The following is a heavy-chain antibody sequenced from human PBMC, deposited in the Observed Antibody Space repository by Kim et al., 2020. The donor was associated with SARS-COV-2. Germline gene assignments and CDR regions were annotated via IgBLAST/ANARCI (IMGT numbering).Heavy chain of an antibody. CDR3: IRDPGTY. CDR2: EGSEA. V-gene: IGHV3-7*01. J-gene: IGHJ4*02. D-gene: IGHD3-10*01. Sequence: EGSEAYYADSVKGRFTISRDNAKNSLYLQMNSLRAEDTAVYYCIRDPGTYWGQGTLVIVSS.